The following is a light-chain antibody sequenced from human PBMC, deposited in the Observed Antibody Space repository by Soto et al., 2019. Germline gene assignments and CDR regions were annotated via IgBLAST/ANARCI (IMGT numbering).Light chain of an antibody. J-gene: IGLJ2*01. CDR3: SSYTTSRTLL. V-gene: IGLV2-14*01. CDR1: SSDVGDYNQ. Sequence: QSALTQPASVSGSTGQSITISCTATSSDVGDYNQISWYQQHPGKAPKLMIYDVSNRPSGVSNRFSGSKSGNTASLTISGLQAEDEADYYCSSYTTSRTLLFGGGTQLTVL. CDR2: DVS.